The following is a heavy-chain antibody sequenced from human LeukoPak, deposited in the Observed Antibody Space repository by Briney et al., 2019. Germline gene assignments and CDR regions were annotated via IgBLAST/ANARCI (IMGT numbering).Heavy chain of an antibody. CDR1: GYSFTSYW. CDR3: ARAGRDLSYYYYMDV. J-gene: IGHJ6*03. Sequence: GESLKISCKGSGYSFTSYWIGWVRQMPGKGLEWMGIIYPGDSDTRYSPSFQGQVTISADKSISTAYLQWSSLKASDTAMYYCARAGRDLSYYYYMDVWGKGTTVTVSS. CDR2: IYPGDSDT. V-gene: IGHV5-51*01. D-gene: IGHD2-21*02.